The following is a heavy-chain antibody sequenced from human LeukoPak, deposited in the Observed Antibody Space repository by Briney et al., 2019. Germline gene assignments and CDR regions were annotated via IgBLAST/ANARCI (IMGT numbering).Heavy chain of an antibody. CDR2: ISGYNGNT. J-gene: IGHJ4*02. CDR1: GYTFTSYG. Sequence: GASVKVSCKASGYTFTSYGISWVRQAPGQGLEWMGWISGYNGNTNYAQKLQGRVTMSTDTSTSTAYMELWSLRSDDTAVYYCAREDSRRGSRGYLDYWGQGTLVTVSS. CDR3: AREDSRRGSRGYLDY. D-gene: IGHD2-15*01. V-gene: IGHV1-18*01.